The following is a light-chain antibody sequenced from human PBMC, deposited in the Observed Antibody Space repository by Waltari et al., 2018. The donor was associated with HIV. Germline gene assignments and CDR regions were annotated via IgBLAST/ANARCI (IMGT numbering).Light chain of an antibody. J-gene: IGLJ2*01. CDR3: GAWDDSLHGPL. CDR2: SNN. Sequence: QSVLTQPPSASGTPGQRATISCSGSHSNIGNHPVACYQQLPGTAPNLLIHSNNQRPSGVPDGFSGSKSGTSGSLAISGLQSEDEADYYCGAWDDSLHGPLFGGGTKLTVL. V-gene: IGLV1-44*01. CDR1: HSNIGNHP.